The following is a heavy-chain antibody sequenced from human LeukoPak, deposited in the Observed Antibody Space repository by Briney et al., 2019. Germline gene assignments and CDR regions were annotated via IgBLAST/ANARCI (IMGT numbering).Heavy chain of an antibody. Sequence: ASVKVSCKASGGTFSSYAISWMRQAPGQGLEWMGWINPNSGGTNYAQKFQGRVTMTRDTSISTAYMELSRLRSDDTAVYYCARAPWEDPLYYYYYGMDVWGQGTTVTVSS. J-gene: IGHJ6*02. D-gene: IGHD1-26*01. CDR2: INPNSGGT. V-gene: IGHV1-2*02. CDR3: ARAPWEDPLYYYYYGMDV. CDR1: GGTFSSYA.